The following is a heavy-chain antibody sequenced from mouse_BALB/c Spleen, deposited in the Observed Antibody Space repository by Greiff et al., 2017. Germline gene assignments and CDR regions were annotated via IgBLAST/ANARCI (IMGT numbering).Heavy chain of an antibody. Sequence: VKLQESGPGLVQPSQSLSITCPVSGFSLTSYGVHWVRQSPGKGLEWLGVIWSSGSTDYNAAFISRLSISKDNSKSQVFFKMNSLQADDTAIYYCARTLYDGYFAMDYWGQGTSVTVSS. CDR2: IWSSGST. V-gene: IGHV2-4-1*01. J-gene: IGHJ4*01. CDR1: GFSLTSYG. D-gene: IGHD2-3*01. CDR3: ARTLYDGYFAMDY.